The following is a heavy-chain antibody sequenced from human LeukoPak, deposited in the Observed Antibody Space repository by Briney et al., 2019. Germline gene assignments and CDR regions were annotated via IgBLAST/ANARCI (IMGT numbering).Heavy chain of an antibody. CDR1: GGTFSSYA. Sequence: ASVKVSCKASGGTFSSYAISWVRQAPGQGLEWMGGIIPIFGTANYAQKFQGRVTITADESTSTAYMELSSLRSEDMAVYYCARGYSYGEVRFWFDYWGQGTPVTVSS. CDR3: ARGYSYGEVRFWFDY. D-gene: IGHD5-18*01. J-gene: IGHJ4*02. CDR2: IIPIFGTA. V-gene: IGHV1-69*13.